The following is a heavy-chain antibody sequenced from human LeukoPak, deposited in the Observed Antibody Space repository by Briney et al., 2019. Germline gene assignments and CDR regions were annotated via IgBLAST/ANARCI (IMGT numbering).Heavy chain of an antibody. CDR2: IYYSGST. CDR3: ARLGTHYLYAFDI. D-gene: IGHD3-10*01. CDR1: GGSISSSSYY. V-gene: IGHV4-39*01. Sequence: SETLSLTCTVSGGSISSSSYYWGWIRQPPGKGLEWIGNIYYSGSTYYNPSLKSRVTISVDTSKDQFSLKLSSVTAADTAVYYCARLGTHYLYAFDIGGQGTMVTVSS. J-gene: IGHJ3*02.